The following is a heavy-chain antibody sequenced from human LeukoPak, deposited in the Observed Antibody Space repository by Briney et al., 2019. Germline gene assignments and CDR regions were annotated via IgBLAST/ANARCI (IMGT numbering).Heavy chain of an antibody. J-gene: IGHJ4*02. D-gene: IGHD3-3*01. Sequence: ASVKVACKVSGYTLTELSMHWVRQAPGKGLEWMGGFDPEDGETIYAQKFQGRVTMTEDTSTDTAYMELSSLRSEDTAVYYCATAVRYDFWSGYLPVYWGQGTLVTVSS. V-gene: IGHV1-24*01. CDR1: GYTLTELS. CDR3: ATAVRYDFWSGYLPVY. CDR2: FDPEDGET.